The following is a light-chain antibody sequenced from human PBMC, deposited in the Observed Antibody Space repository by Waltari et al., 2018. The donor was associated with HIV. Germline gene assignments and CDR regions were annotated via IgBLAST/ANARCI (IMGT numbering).Light chain of an antibody. CDR2: DVN. CDR1: SSDIGAYNY. V-gene: IGLV2-23*02. CDR3: CSYAGSRSWV. Sequence: QSALTQPASVSGSPGQSITISCTGTSSDIGAYNYVSWYQQYPGKAPRLLIHDVNKSPSGFSNRFSGSKSGNTASLTISVLQSEYEADYGCCSYAGSRSWVFGGGTKVTVL. J-gene: IGLJ3*02.